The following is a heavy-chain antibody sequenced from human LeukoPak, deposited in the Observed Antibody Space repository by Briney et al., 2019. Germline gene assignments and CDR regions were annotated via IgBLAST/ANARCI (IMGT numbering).Heavy chain of an antibody. D-gene: IGHD6-13*01. CDR2: IYYSGST. V-gene: IGHV4-59*01. CDR1: GGSISNYY. Sequence: SETLSLTCTVSGGSISNYYWSWIRQPPGKGLEWIGYIYYSGSTNYNPSLKSRVTISVDTSKNQFSLKLTSVTAADTAVYYCARLRVGYSSSWSFDYWGQGTLVTVSS. CDR3: ARLRVGYSSSWSFDY. J-gene: IGHJ4*02.